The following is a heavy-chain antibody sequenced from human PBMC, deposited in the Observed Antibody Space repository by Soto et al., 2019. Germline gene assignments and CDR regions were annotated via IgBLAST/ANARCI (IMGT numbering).Heavy chain of an antibody. J-gene: IGHJ4*02. V-gene: IGHV3-21*06. D-gene: IGHD3-10*01. Sequence: GGSLRLSCTGSGFTFSSSTMTWVRQGPGKGLEWVSSISSSSSYIYFADSLKGRFTISRDNAKNSLYLQMSSLRAEDTAVYYCARDIGEMSAVWGQGTQVTVSS. CDR3: ARDIGEMSAV. CDR2: ISSSSSYI. CDR1: GFTFSSST.